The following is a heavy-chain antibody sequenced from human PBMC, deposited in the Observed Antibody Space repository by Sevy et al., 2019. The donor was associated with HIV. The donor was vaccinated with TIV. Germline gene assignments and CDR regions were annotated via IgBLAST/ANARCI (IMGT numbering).Heavy chain of an antibody. J-gene: IGHJ5*02. V-gene: IGHV1-2*02. CDR2: INPSSGGT. D-gene: IGHD2-15*01. CDR3: ARQVDNWFDP. CDR1: GYTFTYYY. Sequence: ASVKVSCETSGYTFTYYYIHWVRQAPGQGLEWMGWINPSSGGTQYAPKFQGRVSVTSDTSRRTSYMELRRLRSDDTALYYCARQVDNWFDPWGQGTPVTVSS.